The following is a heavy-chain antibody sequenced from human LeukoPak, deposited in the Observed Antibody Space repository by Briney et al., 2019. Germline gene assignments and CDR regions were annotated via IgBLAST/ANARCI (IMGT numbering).Heavy chain of an antibody. CDR1: EFNVLSDY. CDR2: IYSGGST. V-gene: IGHV3-53*01. CDR3: ARVWGSYRFTFDY. D-gene: IGHD3-16*02. J-gene: IGHJ4*02. Sequence: GGYLRLSGAASEFNVLSDYMSWVHQAPGNGLDWVSVIYSGGSTYDADSVKGRFTTSRDNSKNPLYIQMNSLRAEDTAVYYCARVWGSYRFTFDYWGQGTLVTVSS.